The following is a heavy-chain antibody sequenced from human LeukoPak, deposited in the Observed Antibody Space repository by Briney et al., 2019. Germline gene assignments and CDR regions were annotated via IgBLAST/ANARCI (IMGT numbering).Heavy chain of an antibody. CDR3: ASPIYYYYGMDV. V-gene: IGHV1-3*01. Sequence: ASVKVSCKASGYTFTSYAMHWVRQAPGQRLEWMGWINAGNGNTKYSQMFQGRVTITRDTSASTAYMELSSLRSEDTAVYYCASPIYYYYGMDVWGQGTTVTVSS. J-gene: IGHJ6*02. CDR2: INAGNGNT. CDR1: GYTFTSYA.